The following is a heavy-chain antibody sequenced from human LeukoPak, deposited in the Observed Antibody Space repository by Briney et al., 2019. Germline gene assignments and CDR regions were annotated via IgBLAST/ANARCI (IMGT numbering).Heavy chain of an antibody. V-gene: IGHV4-31*03. Sequence: PSETLSLTCTVSGGSISGGGNYWSWIRQHPGKGLEWIGYIYYSGTTYYNPSLKSRVTISLDTSKNQFSLKLNSATATDTAVYYCATGGATSIDYWGQGILVTVSS. D-gene: IGHD1-26*01. CDR3: ATGGATSIDY. CDR2: IYYSGTT. CDR1: GGSISGGGNY. J-gene: IGHJ4*02.